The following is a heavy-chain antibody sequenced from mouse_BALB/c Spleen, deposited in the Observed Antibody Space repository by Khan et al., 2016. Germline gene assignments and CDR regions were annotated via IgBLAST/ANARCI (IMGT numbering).Heavy chain of an antibody. CDR1: GYSFTGYT. D-gene: IGHD2-3*01. CDR2: ISPYNGDT. V-gene: IGHV1-26*01. J-gene: IGHJ2*01. Sequence: VQLQQPGPELVKPGASLKISCKASGYSFTGYTMNWVKQSHGEKLEWIGLISPYNGDTSYNQRFTGKATLTVDKSSSTAYMELLSLTSEDSAVYCCARSGYYDYWGQGTTLTVSS. CDR3: ARSGYYDY.